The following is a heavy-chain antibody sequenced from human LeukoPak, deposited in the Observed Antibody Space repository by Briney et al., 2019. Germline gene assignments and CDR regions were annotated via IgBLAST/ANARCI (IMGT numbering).Heavy chain of an antibody. D-gene: IGHD6-19*01. CDR3: ARAGYSSGWYLYYYYYMDV. Sequence: GGSLRLSCAASGFTFSSYSMNWVRQAPGKGLEWVSSISSSSSNIYYADSVKGRFTISRDNAKNSLYLQMNSLRAEDTAVYYCARAGYSSGWYLYYYYYMDVWGKGTTVTISS. CDR2: ISSSSSNI. CDR1: GFTFSSYS. V-gene: IGHV3-21*01. J-gene: IGHJ6*03.